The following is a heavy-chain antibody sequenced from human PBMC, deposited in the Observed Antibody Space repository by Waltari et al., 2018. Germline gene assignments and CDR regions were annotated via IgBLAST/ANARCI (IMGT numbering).Heavy chain of an antibody. V-gene: IGHV4-38-2*02. CDR2: IYHSGST. J-gene: IGHJ5*02. D-gene: IGHD3-3*01. Sequence: QEQLQESGPGLVKPSETLSLTCTVSGYSISSGYYWGWIRQPPGKGLEWIGSIYHSGSTYYNPSLKSRVTISVDTSKNQFSLKLSSVTAADTAVYYCARSGPEYDLHNWFDPWGQGTLVTVSS. CDR1: GYSISSGYY. CDR3: ARSGPEYDLHNWFDP.